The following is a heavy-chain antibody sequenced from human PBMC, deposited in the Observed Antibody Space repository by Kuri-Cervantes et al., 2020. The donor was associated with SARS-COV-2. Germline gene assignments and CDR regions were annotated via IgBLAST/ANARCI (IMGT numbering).Heavy chain of an antibody. CDR3: ARATPYYYDSSGYKGYLDY. J-gene: IGHJ4*02. V-gene: IGHV3-33*01. CDR2: IWYDGSNK. CDR1: GFTFSSYG. D-gene: IGHD3-22*01. Sequence: GESLKISCAASGFTFSSYGMHWVRQAPGKGLEWVAVIWYDGSNKYYADSVKGRFTISRDNSKNTLYLQMNSLRAEDTAVYYCARATPYYYDSSGYKGYLDYWGQGTLVTVSS.